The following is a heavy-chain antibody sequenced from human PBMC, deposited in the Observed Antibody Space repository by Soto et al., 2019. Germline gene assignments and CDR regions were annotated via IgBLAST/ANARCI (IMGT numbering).Heavy chain of an antibody. CDR3: ARDHLSLVGATTWVFDF. V-gene: IGHV3-7*04. D-gene: IGHD1-26*01. CDR2: IKQDGSET. Sequence: GGSLRLSCAASGFSFSSYWMSWVRQAPGKGLEWVANIKQDGSETNYVDSVKGRFTIARDNAKNSLYLQMNSLRAEDTAVYYCARDHLSLVGATTWVFDFWGQGTLVTV. J-gene: IGHJ4*02. CDR1: GFSFSSYW.